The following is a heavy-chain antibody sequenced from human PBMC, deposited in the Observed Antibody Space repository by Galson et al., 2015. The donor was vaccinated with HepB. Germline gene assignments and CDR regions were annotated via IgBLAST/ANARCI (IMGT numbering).Heavy chain of an antibody. J-gene: IGHJ3*02. V-gene: IGHV3-23*01. CDR1: GFTFSSYA. Sequence: SLRLSCAASGFTFSSYAMSWVRQAPGKGLEWVSAISGSGGNTYYADSVKGRFTISRDNSKNTLYLQMNSLRAEDTAVYFCAKNSYYFGSGDAFDIWGQGTLVTVSS. D-gene: IGHD3-10*01. CDR3: AKNSYYFGSGDAFDI. CDR2: ISGSGGNT.